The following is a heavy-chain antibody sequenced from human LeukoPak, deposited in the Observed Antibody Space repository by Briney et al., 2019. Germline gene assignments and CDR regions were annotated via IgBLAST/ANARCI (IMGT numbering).Heavy chain of an antibody. CDR1: GYTFTSYG. CDR3: ARDRKKEAAAAYNWFDP. J-gene: IGHJ5*02. D-gene: IGHD6-13*01. Sequence: GASVKVSCKASGYTFTSYGISWVRQAPGQGLEWMGWISAYNGNTNYAQKLQGRVTMTTDTSTSTAYMELRSLRSDDTAVYYCARDRKKEAAAAYNWFDPWGQGTLVTVSS. V-gene: IGHV1-18*01. CDR2: ISAYNGNT.